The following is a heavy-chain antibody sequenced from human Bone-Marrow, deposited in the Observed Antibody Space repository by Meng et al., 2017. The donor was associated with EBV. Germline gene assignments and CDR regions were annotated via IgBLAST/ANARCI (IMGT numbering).Heavy chain of an antibody. CDR3: ANALATSFDY. J-gene: IGHJ4*02. D-gene: IGHD3-3*02. Sequence: ERRPGRMNPAHLLSLTCDGCGAYTSRGVLSVILIRQHPGKGLEWIGYFYYSGCPYYNPSLKSRVTISVDTSKNQFSLKLSSLTAADTAVYYCANALATSFDYWGQGTLVTVSS. CDR1: GAYTSRGVLS. V-gene: IGHV4-30-4*01. CDR2: FYYSGCP.